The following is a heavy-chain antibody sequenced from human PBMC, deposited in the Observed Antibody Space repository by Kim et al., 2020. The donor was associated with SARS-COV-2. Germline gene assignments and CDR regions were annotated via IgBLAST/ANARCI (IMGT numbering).Heavy chain of an antibody. Sequence: SETLSLTCTVSGGSISSSSYYWGWIRQPPGKGLEWIGSIYYSGSTYYNPSLKSRVTISVDTSKNQFSLKLSSVTAADTAVYYCARPLTLCSGGSCRHWYFDLWGRGTLVTVSS. V-gene: IGHV4-39*01. CDR1: GGSISSSSYY. CDR3: ARPLTLCSGGSCRHWYFDL. CDR2: IYYSGST. D-gene: IGHD2-15*01. J-gene: IGHJ2*01.